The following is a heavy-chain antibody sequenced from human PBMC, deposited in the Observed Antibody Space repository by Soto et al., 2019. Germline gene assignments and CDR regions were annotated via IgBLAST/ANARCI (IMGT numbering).Heavy chain of an antibody. CDR1: GFTFSSYA. CDR3: AKDGSNYDILTGYYYYYGMDV. V-gene: IGHV3-23*01. Sequence: GGSLRLSCAASGFTFSSYAMSWVRQAPGKGLEWVSAISGSGGSTYYADSVKGRFTISRDNSKNTLYLQMNSLRAEDTAVYYCAKDGSNYDILTGYYYYYGMDVWGQGTTVTVSS. J-gene: IGHJ6*02. D-gene: IGHD3-9*01. CDR2: ISGSGGST.